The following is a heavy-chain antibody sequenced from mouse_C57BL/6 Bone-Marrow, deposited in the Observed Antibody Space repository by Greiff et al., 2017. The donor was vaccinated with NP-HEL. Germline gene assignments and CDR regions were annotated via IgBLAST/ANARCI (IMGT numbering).Heavy chain of an antibody. CDR2: IRLKSDNSDT. CDR1: GFTFSNYW. D-gene: IGHD3-2*01. Sequence: EVQGVESGGGLVQPGGSMKLSCVASGFTFSNYWMNWVRQTPEKGLEWVAHIRLKSDNSDTHYAVSVKGRFTISRDDSKSSVYLQMNNERAEDTGSYYCAGTGDYWGQGTTLTVSS. V-gene: IGHV6-3*01. CDR3: AGTGDY. J-gene: IGHJ2*01.